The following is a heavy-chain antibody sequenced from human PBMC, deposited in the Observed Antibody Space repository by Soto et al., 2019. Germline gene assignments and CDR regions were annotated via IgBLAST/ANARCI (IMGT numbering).Heavy chain of an antibody. Sequence: QVQLVESWGGVVQPGRSLRLSCAASGFTFSSHGMHWVRQAPGKGLEWVAAISYDGSSKYYADSVKGRFTISRDNSKNTLYLQMNSMRAEDTAVYYCAKVQSGFNYGHTGLDYWGQGTLVTVSS. CDR2: ISYDGSSK. CDR3: AKVQSGFNYGHTGLDY. D-gene: IGHD5-18*01. V-gene: IGHV3-30*18. CDR1: GFTFSSHG. J-gene: IGHJ4*02.